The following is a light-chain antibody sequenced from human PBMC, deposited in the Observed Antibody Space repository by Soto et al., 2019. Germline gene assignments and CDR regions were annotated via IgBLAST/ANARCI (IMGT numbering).Light chain of an antibody. Sequence: DIQMTQSPSTLSASVGDRVTITCRASQSISSWLAWYQQKPGKAPKLLIYKASSLESGVPSRFSGSGSGTDFNLTISSLQPDDFATYDCQQYNSYPWTFGQGTKVEIK. CDR1: QSISSW. CDR2: KAS. V-gene: IGKV1-5*03. J-gene: IGKJ1*01. CDR3: QQYNSYPWT.